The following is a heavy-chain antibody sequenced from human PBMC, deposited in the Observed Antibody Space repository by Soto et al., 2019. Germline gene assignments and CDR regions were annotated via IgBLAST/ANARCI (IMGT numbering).Heavy chain of an antibody. Sequence: QVQLQQSGPGLLKPSQTLSVTCGISGDSVSSNSAAWNWLRQSPSRGLEWLGRTYYRSKWYNDYAVSVESRITINPDTSKNHFSLQLNFVTPEDTAVYFCARGEQYSGRIFDYWGQGTLVTVSS. V-gene: IGHV6-1*01. J-gene: IGHJ4*02. CDR3: ARGEQYSGRIFDY. CDR1: GDSVSSNSAA. CDR2: TYYRSKWYN. D-gene: IGHD1-26*01.